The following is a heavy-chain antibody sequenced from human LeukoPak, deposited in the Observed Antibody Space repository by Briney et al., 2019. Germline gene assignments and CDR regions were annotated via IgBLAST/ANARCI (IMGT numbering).Heavy chain of an antibody. J-gene: IGHJ4*02. CDR3: AKTNLRLGYSSSWYAPGYFDY. D-gene: IGHD6-13*01. CDR1: GFTFDDYA. V-gene: IGHV3-9*01. Sequence: GRSLRLSCAASGFTFDDYAMHWVRQAPGKGLEWVSGISWNSGSIGYADSVKGRFTISRDNAKNSLYLQMNSLRAEDTALYYCAKTNLRLGYSSSWYAPGYFDYWGQGTLVTVSS. CDR2: ISWNSGSI.